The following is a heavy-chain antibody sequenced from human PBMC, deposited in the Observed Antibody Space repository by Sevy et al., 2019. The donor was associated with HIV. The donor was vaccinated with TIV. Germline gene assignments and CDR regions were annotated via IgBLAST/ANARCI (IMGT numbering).Heavy chain of an antibody. Sequence: SETLSLTCAVHDGSFSGYYRNWIRQLPGKGLEWIGEINESGITYYNPSLKSRVTISVDTSKKQIPLKLNSVTAADTAVYFCARSPPVVVVPGAPSWFDPWGQGTLVTVSS. CDR2: INESGIT. V-gene: IGHV4-34*01. D-gene: IGHD2-2*01. CDR3: ARSPPVVVVPGAPSWFDP. J-gene: IGHJ5*02. CDR1: DGSFSGYY.